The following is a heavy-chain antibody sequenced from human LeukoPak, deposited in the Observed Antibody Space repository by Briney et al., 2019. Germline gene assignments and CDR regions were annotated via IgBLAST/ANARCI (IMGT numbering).Heavy chain of an antibody. J-gene: IGHJ4*02. CDR1: GFAFSNYG. Sequence: GGTLRLSCAASGFAFSNYGMNWVRQAPGKGLEWVSGITGSGGTTYYADSVKGRFTISRDNSKNTLYLQMDSPRAEDTAAYYCAKDGNWARFENWGQGTLVTVSS. CDR2: ITGSGGTT. CDR3: AKDGNWARFEN. D-gene: IGHD7-27*01. V-gene: IGHV3-23*01.